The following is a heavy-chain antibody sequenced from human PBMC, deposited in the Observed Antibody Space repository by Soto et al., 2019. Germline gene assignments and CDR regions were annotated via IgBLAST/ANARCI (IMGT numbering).Heavy chain of an antibody. CDR2: IIPIFGTA. J-gene: IGHJ6*02. CDR1: GGTFSSYA. Sequence: SVKVSCKASGGTFSSYAISWVRQAPGQGLEWMGGIIPIFGTANYAQKFQGRVTITADESTSTAYMELSSLRSEDTAVYYCARSDTYNWNYGYYYYGKDVWGQGTMVTASS. V-gene: IGHV1-69*13. D-gene: IGHD1-7*01. CDR3: ARSDTYNWNYGYYYYGKDV.